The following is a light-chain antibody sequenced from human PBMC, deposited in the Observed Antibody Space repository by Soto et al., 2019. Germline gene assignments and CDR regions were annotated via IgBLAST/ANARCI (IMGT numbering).Light chain of an antibody. Sequence: DIQMTQSPSTLSASVGDRVTITCRASQSIRSWLAWYQQKPGKAPKVLIYDASSLESGVPSRFSGSGSGTEFTLTISSPQPDDFETYYCQHNNGYSWTFGQGTKVDI. J-gene: IGKJ1*01. CDR1: QSIRSW. V-gene: IGKV1-5*01. CDR2: DAS. CDR3: QHNNGYSWT.